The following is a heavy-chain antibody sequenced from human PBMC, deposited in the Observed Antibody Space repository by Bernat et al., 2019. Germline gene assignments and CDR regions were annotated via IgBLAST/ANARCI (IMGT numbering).Heavy chain of an antibody. V-gene: IGHV3-49*04. J-gene: IGHJ4*02. Sequence: EVQLVESGGGLVQPGRSLRLSCTASGFTFGDYAMSWVRQAPGKGLEWVGFIRSKAYGGTTEYAASVKGRFTISRDDSKSIAYLQMNSLKTEDTAVYYCTRGSTVWDFVWITYWGQGTLVTVSS. CDR1: GFTFGDYA. CDR2: IRSKAYGGTT. CDR3: TRGSTVWDFVWITY. D-gene: IGHD3-9*01.